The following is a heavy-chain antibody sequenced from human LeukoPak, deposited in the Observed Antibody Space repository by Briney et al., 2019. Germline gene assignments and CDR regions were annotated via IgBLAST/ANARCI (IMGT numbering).Heavy chain of an antibody. V-gene: IGHV4-59*01. Sequence: ASETLSLTCTVSGGSISSYYWSWIRQPPGKGLEWIGYIYYGGSTNYNPSPKSRVTISVDTSKNQFSLKLSSVTAADTAVYYCGRVSWAAGIVFDLWGRGTLVTVSS. J-gene: IGHJ2*01. D-gene: IGHD6-13*01. CDR2: IYYGGST. CDR3: GRVSWAAGIVFDL. CDR1: GGSISSYY.